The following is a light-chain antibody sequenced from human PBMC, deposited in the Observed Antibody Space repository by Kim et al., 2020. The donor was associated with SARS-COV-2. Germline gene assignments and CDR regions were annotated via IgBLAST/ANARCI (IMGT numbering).Light chain of an antibody. Sequence: GQSITIPCHGTSSDVGGYSYVSWYQQHPGKAPKLMIYDVSNRPSGVSNRFSGSKSGNTASLTISGLQAEDEADYYCSSYTSSSTYVFGTGTKVTVL. CDR3: SSYTSSSTYV. V-gene: IGLV2-14*03. J-gene: IGLJ1*01. CDR1: SSDVGGYSY. CDR2: DVS.